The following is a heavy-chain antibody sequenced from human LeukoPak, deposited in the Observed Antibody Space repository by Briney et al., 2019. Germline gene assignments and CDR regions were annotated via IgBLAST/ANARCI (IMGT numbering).Heavy chain of an antibody. J-gene: IGHJ3*02. CDR3: ARVWAPIAVAGISNAFDI. CDR1: GYTFTGYY. V-gene: IGHV1-2*06. CDR2: INPNSGGT. Sequence: SVKVSCKASGYTFTGYYMHWVRQAPGQGLGWMGRINPNSGGTNYAQKFQGRVTMTRDTSISTAYMELSRLRSDDTAVYYCARVWAPIAVAGISNAFDIWGQGTMVTVSS. D-gene: IGHD6-19*01.